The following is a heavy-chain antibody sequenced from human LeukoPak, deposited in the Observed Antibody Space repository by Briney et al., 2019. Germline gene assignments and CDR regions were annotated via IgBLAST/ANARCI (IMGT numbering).Heavy chain of an antibody. D-gene: IGHD6-13*01. J-gene: IGHJ6*02. CDR2: INPNSGGT. CDR1: GYTFTGYY. CDR3: ARGAYSSSWYSPYYYYAMDV. V-gene: IGHV1-2*06. Sequence: ASVKVSCKASGYTFTGYYMHWVRQAPGQGLEWMGRINPNSGGTNYAQKFQGRVTMTRDTSISTAYMELSRLRSDDTAVYYCARGAYSSSWYSPYYYYAMDVWGQGTTVTVSS.